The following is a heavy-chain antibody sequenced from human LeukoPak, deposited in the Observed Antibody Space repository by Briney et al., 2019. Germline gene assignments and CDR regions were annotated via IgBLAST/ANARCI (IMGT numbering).Heavy chain of an antibody. V-gene: IGHV3-23*01. CDR1: GFTFSSYG. CDR3: ASQYYYASGTYYNS. J-gene: IGHJ4*02. CDR2: ISDSGGRT. Sequence: GGSLRLSCAASGFTFSSYGMTWVRQAPGKGLEWVSAISDSGGRTFYADSVKGRFTISRDNAKNSLYLQMNSLRAEDTAVYYCASQYYYASGTYYNSWGQGTLVTVSS. D-gene: IGHD3-10*01.